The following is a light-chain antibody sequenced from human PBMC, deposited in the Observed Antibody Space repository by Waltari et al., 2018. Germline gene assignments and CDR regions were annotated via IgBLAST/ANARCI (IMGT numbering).Light chain of an antibody. CDR1: STNIGGYNY. J-gene: IGLJ1*01. CDR3: CSYAGTSP. CDR2: DVT. Sequence: QSALTQPRSVSGSPGQSVTISCTGASTNIGGYNYVSWYQQHPGKAPKLIIYDVTKRPSGVPDRFSGSNSGDTASLTISGLQAEDEADYYCCSYAGTSPFGTGTKVTVL. V-gene: IGLV2-11*01.